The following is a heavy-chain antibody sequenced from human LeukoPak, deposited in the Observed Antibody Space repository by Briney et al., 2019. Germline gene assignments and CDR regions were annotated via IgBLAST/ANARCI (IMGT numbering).Heavy chain of an antibody. CDR1: GGSISSYY. D-gene: IGHD4-17*01. CDR2: IYHSGST. Sequence: SETLSLTCTVSGGSISSYYWSWIRPPPGKGLEWIGYIYHSGSTNYNPSLKSRVTMSVDTSKNQFSLKLSSVTAADTAVYYCARRYGDLAWYFDLWGRGTLVTVSS. CDR3: ARRYGDLAWYFDL. J-gene: IGHJ2*01. V-gene: IGHV4-59*08.